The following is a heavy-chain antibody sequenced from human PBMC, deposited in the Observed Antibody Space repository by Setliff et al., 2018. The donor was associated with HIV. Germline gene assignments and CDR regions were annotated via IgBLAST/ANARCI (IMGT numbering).Heavy chain of an antibody. CDR2: ISSSSIYI. CDR1: EFAFSSYA. CDR3: ARGKGVRGVIITGGLDV. J-gene: IGHJ6*04. Sequence: GGSLRLSCAGSEFAFSSYAMSWVRRAPGKGLEWVSSISSSSIYIYYADSVKGRFTISRDNSKNTLYLQMNSLRSEDTAVYYCARGKGVRGVIITGGLDVWGKGTTVTVSS. D-gene: IGHD3-10*01. V-gene: IGHV3-23*01.